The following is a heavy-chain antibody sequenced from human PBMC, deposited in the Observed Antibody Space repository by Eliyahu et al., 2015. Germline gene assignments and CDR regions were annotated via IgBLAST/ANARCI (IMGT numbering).Heavy chain of an antibody. CDR3: AREDCTNGVCRFDY. CDR2: INHSGST. Sequence: QVQLQQWGAGLLKPSETLSLTCAXYGGSFSGYYWSWXRQPPGKGLEWIGEINHSGSTNYNPSLKSRVTISVDTSKNQLSLKLSSLTAADTALYYCAREDCTNGVCRFDYWGQGTLVTVSS. CDR1: GGSFSGYY. D-gene: IGHD2-8*01. J-gene: IGHJ4*02. V-gene: IGHV4-34*01.